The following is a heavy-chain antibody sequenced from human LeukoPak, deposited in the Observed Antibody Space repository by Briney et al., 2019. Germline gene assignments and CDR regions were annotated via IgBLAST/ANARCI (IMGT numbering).Heavy chain of an antibody. CDR3: ASAVTPYYFDY. J-gene: IGHJ4*02. CDR2: IYYSGST. Sequence: SETLSLTCTVSGGSISSGDYYWSWIRQPPGKGLEWIGYIYYSGSTYYNPSLKSRVTISVVTSKNQFSLKLSSVTAADTAVYYCASAVTPYYFDYWGQGTLVTVSS. CDR1: GGSISSGDYY. D-gene: IGHD4-11*01. V-gene: IGHV4-30-4*08.